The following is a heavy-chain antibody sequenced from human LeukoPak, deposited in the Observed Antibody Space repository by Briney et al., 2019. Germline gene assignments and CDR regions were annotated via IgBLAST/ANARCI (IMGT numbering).Heavy chain of an antibody. CDR1: GFTFSSYS. CDR2: ITSSRSYI. J-gene: IGHJ4*02. CDR3: ARDYYDSSGYYYLAY. Sequence: GGSLRLSCAASGFTFSSYSMNWVRQAPGKGLEWVSSITSSRSYIYYADSVKGRFTISRDNAKNSLYLQMNSLRAKDTAVYYCARDYYDSSGYYYLAYWGQGTLVTVSS. V-gene: IGHV3-21*01. D-gene: IGHD3-22*01.